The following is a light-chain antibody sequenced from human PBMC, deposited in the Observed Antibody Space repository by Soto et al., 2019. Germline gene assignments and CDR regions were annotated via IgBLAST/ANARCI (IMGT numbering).Light chain of an antibody. CDR1: QSLVYSDGNTY. CDR2: NVS. V-gene: IGKV2-30*01. CDR3: MQHTHWPQP. J-gene: IGKJ1*01. Sequence: DVVMTQSPLSLPVTLGQPASISCRSSQSLVYSDGNTYLTWFQQRPGQSPRRLIYNVSKRDSGVPDRFSGSGSGTDFTLKISRVEAEDVGVYYCMQHTHWPQPFGQGTKVEIK.